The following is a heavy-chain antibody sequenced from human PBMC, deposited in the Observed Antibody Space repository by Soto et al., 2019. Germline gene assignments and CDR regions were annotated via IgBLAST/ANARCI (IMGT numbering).Heavy chain of an antibody. J-gene: IGHJ6*02. CDR2: IKQDGSEK. D-gene: IGHD4-4*01. CDR3: ARATVTFYYYYGMDV. CDR1: GFTFSSYW. Sequence: GGSLRFSCAASGFTFSSYWMSWVRQAPGKGLEWVANIKQDGSEKYYVDSVKGRFTISRDNAKNSLYLQMNSLRAEDTAVYYCARATVTFYYYYGMDVWGQGTTVTVSS. V-gene: IGHV3-7*03.